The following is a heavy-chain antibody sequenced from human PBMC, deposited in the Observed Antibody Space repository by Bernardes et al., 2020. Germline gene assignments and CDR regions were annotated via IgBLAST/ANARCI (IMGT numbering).Heavy chain of an antibody. V-gene: IGHV3-21*01. J-gene: IGHJ4*02. CDR1: GFTFNNYN. CDR2: ISSSSRYI. D-gene: IGHD6-13*01. Sequence: GGSLRLFCAASGFTFNNYNMISVRQAPGKGLEWVSSISSSSRYIYYADSVKGRFTISRDNAKNSLYLQMNSLRAEDTAVYYCSRDLLYTSSWIFDYWGQGTLVTVSS. CDR3: SRDLLYTSSWIFDY.